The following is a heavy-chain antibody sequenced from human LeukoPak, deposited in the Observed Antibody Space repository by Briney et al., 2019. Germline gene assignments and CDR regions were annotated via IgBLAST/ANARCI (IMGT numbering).Heavy chain of an antibody. Sequence: PGRSLRLSCRASGFTFGDYVMTWVRQAPGKGLEWVGFIRSKVYGGTTEYAASVKGRFIISRDDSKSIAYLQMNSLKTEDTAVYYCTRDYGGFDYWGQGTLVTVSS. V-gene: IGHV3-49*04. CDR3: TRDYGGFDY. CDR1: GFTFGDYV. CDR2: IRSKVYGGTT. J-gene: IGHJ4*02. D-gene: IGHD4-23*01.